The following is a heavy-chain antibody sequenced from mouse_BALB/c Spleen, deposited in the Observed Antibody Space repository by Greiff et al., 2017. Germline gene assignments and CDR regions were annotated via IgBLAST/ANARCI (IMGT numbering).Heavy chain of an antibody. D-gene: IGHD1-1*01. CDR3: ARGGHYYGSSYGFAY. V-gene: IGHV1-18*01. J-gene: IGHJ3*01. Sequence: EVQRVESGPELVKPGASVKIPCKASGYTFTDYNMDWVKQSHGKSLEWIGDINPNNGGTIYNQKFKGKATLTVDKSSSTAYMELRSLTSEDTAVYYCARGGHYYGSSYGFAYWGQGTLVTVSA. CDR2: INPNNGGT. CDR1: GYTFTDYN.